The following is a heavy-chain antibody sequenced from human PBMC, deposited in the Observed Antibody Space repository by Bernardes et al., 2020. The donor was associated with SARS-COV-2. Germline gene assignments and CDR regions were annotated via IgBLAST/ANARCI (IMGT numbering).Heavy chain of an antibody. J-gene: IGHJ4*02. CDR1: GFMFPNYA. D-gene: IGHD4-17*01. Sequence: GGSLRLSCTASGFMFPNYAMTWVRQTPGKGPEWVSSISASGGNTYYAESVKGRFTISRDNAKNSLYLQMNSLRAEDTALYYCAKVQDYGDYGDYWGQGTLVTVSS. CDR2: ISASGGNT. V-gene: IGHV3-23*01. CDR3: AKVQDYGDYGDY.